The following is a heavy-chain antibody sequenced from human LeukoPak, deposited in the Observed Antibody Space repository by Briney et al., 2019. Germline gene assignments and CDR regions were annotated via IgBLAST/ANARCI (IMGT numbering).Heavy chain of an antibody. V-gene: IGHV5-51*01. J-gene: IGHJ4*02. Sequence: GESLKISCKGSGYSFTTYWIGWARQMPGKGLEWMGIIYPGDSDTRYSPSFQGQVTMSADKSISTAYLQWSSLKASDTAMYYCARRRDLYSGSYYPFDYWGQGTLVTVSS. CDR1: GYSFTTYW. CDR3: ARRRDLYSGSYYPFDY. CDR2: IYPGDSDT. D-gene: IGHD1-26*01.